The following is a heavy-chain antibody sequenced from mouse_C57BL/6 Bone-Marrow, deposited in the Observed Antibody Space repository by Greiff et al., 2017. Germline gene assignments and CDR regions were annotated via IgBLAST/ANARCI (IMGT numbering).Heavy chain of an antibody. CDR2: IYPRSGNT. V-gene: IGHV1-81*01. D-gene: IGHD2-3*01. Sequence: VQLQQSGAELARPGASVKLSCKASGYTFTSYGISWVKQRTGQGLEWIGEIYPRSGNTYYNEKFKGKATLTADKSSSTAYMELRSLTSDDSAVYFCAGRRIYDGYYWFAYWGQGTLVTVSA. CDR1: GYTFTSYG. CDR3: AGRRIYDGYYWFAY. J-gene: IGHJ3*01.